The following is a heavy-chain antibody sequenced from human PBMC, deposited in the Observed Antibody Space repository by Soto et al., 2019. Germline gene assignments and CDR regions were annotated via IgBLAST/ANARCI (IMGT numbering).Heavy chain of an antibody. CDR3: ARQRTTVVTKAYFEH. CDR1: VESISSSSYY. J-gene: IGHJ4*02. V-gene: IGHV4-39*01. CDR2: IYYSGRT. Sequence: SETLSLTCIVSVESISSSSYYCGWIRQPPGKGLEWIGSIYYSGRTYYNPSFKSRVTISIDTSKNQFSLKLSSVTATDTAVYYCARQRTTVVTKAYFEHWGQGALVNVSS. D-gene: IGHD2-21*02.